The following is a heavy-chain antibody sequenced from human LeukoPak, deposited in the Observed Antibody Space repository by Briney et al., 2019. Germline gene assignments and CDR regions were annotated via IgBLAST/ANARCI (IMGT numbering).Heavy chain of an antibody. CDR1: GFTFSSYS. CDR3: ARDNTAMAPDD. CDR2: LSSSSSYI. Sequence: GGTLRLSCAASGFTFSSYSMNWVRQAPGKGLEWVSSLSSSSSYIYYADSVKGRFTISRDNAKNSLYLQMNSLRADDTAVYYCARDNTAMAPDDWGQGTLVTVSS. D-gene: IGHD5-18*01. J-gene: IGHJ4*02. V-gene: IGHV3-21*01.